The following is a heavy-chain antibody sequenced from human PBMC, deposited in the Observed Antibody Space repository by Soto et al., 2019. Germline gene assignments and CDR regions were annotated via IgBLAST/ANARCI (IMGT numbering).Heavy chain of an antibody. CDR1: GYTFTSYG. D-gene: IGHD2-2*01. CDR3: AREVIVVVPAAQDNWFDP. J-gene: IGHJ5*02. V-gene: IGHV1-18*01. Sequence: ASVKVSCKASGYTFTSYGISWVRQAPGQGLEWMGWISAYNGKTNYAQKLQGRVTMTTDTSTSTAYMELRSLRSEDTAVYYCAREVIVVVPAAQDNWFDPWGQGTLVTVSS. CDR2: ISAYNGKT.